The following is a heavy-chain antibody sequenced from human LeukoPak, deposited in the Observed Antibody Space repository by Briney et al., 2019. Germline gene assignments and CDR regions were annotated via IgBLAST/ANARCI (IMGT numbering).Heavy chain of an antibody. V-gene: IGHV3-23*01. CDR2: ISGSGGST. CDR3: AKMRLEMATISLIDY. D-gene: IGHD5-24*01. Sequence: GGSLRLSCAASGFTFSSYAMSWVRQAPGKGLEWVSAISGSGGSTYYADSVKGRFTISRDNSKNTLYLQMNSLRAEDTAVCYCAKMRLEMATISLIDYWGQGTLVTVSS. CDR1: GFTFSSYA. J-gene: IGHJ4*02.